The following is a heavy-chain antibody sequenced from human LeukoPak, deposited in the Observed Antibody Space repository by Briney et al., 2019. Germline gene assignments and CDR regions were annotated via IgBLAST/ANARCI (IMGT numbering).Heavy chain of an antibody. J-gene: IGHJ4*02. CDR1: GYTFTSYG. D-gene: IGHD2-2*01. V-gene: IGHV1-18*01. Sequence: ASVKVSCKASGYTFTSYGISWVRQAPGLGLEWMGWISAYNGNTNYAQKLQGRVTMTTDTSTSTAYMELRSLRSDDTAVYYCAREHCSSTSCYFDYWGQGTLVTVSS. CDR3: AREHCSSTSCYFDY. CDR2: ISAYNGNT.